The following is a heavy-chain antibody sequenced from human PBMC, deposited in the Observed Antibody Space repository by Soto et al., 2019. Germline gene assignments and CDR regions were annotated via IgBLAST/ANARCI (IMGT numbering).Heavy chain of an antibody. CDR2: ISGSGGST. J-gene: IGHJ4*02. CDR3: AVHYFIAAAGPDY. D-gene: IGHD6-13*01. Sequence: EVQLLESGGGLVQPGGSLRLSCAASGFTFSSYAMSCVRQAPGKGLEWVSAISGSGGSTYYADSVKGRFTISRDNSKNTLYLQMHNLRAEDTAVYYCAVHYFIAAAGPDYWGQGTLVTVSS. CDR1: GFTFSSYA. V-gene: IGHV3-23*01.